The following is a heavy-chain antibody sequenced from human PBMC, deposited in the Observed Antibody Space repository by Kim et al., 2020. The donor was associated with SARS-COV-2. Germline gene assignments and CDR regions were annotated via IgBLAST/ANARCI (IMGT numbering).Heavy chain of an antibody. V-gene: IGHV1-3*01. CDR2: INAGNGNT. CDR3: ATSGGRLQTRAHWFDP. Sequence: ASVKVSCKASGYTFTSYAMHWVRQAPGQRLEWMGWINAGNGNTKYSQKFQGRVTITRDTSASTAYMELSSLRSEDTAVYYCATSGGRLQTRAHWFDPWGQGTLVTVSS. D-gene: IGHD3-16*01. CDR1: GYTFTSYA. J-gene: IGHJ5*02.